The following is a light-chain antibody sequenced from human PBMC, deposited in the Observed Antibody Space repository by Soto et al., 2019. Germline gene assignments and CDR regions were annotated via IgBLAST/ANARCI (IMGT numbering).Light chain of an antibody. CDR1: SCNIGAGYD. J-gene: IGLJ2*01. CDR2: GNS. Sequence: QSVLTQPPSVSVSPGQRVTISCTGSSCNIGAGYDVHWYQQPPGTAPKLLIYGNSNRPSGVPDRFSGSKSGTSASLAITGLQDEDEADYYCQSYDSSLSGSVFGGGTQLTVL. CDR3: QSYDSSLSGSV. V-gene: IGLV1-40*01.